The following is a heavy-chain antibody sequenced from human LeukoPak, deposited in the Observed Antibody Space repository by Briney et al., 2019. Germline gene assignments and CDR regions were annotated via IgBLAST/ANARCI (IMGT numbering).Heavy chain of an antibody. Sequence: GGSLRLSCAASGFTFSGCTMNWVRQAPAKGLEWVSSLSSSGSDIYYADSVKGRFTISRDNAKNSLYLQMNNLRAEDTALYYCARGVTAGDYWGQGTLVTVSS. CDR3: ARGVTAGDY. CDR1: GFTFSGCT. V-gene: IGHV3-21*01. CDR2: LSSSGSDI. D-gene: IGHD2-21*02. J-gene: IGHJ4*02.